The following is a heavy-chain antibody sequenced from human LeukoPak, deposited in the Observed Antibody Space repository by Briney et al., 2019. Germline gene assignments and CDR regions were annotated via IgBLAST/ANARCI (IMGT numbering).Heavy chain of an antibody. CDR3: ARARRIAAAADY. Sequence: SETLSLTCTVSGGSISSYYRSWIRQPPGKGLEWIGYIYYSGSTNYNPSLKSRVTISVDTSKNQFSLKLSSVTAADAAVYYCARARRIAAAADYWGQGTLVTVSS. J-gene: IGHJ4*02. D-gene: IGHD6-13*01. V-gene: IGHV4-59*01. CDR2: IYYSGST. CDR1: GGSISSYY.